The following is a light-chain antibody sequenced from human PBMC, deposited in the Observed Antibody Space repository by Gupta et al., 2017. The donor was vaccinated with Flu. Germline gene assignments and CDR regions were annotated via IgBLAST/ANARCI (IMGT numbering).Light chain of an antibody. CDR1: QGISKY. Sequence: DGVSITCRGSQGISKYLAWYQHKPGKAPKLLIYVASILQSGVPSRFSGSRTARTEVTLTISSLQPEDFATYYCQQLNYYPHTFGQGTKLEIK. V-gene: IGKV1-9*01. J-gene: IGKJ2*01. CDR3: QQLNYYPHT. CDR2: VAS.